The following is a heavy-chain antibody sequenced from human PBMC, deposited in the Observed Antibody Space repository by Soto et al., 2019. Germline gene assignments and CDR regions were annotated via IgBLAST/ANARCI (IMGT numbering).Heavy chain of an antibody. J-gene: IGHJ4*02. CDR2: INSDGSST. D-gene: IGHD2-8*01. CDR3: ARDCTNGVCLDY. V-gene: IGHV3-74*01. Sequence: GGSLRLSCAASGFTFSSYCMHWVRQAPGKGLVWVSRINSDGSSTSYADSVKGRFTISRDNAKNTLYLQMNSLRAEDTAVYYCARDCTNGVCLDYWGQGTLVTVSS. CDR1: GFTFSSYC.